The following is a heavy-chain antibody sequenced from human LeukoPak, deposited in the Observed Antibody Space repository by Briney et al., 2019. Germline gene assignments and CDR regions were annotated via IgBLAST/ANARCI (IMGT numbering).Heavy chain of an antibody. CDR1: GYTFTDYY. Sequence: ASVKVSFKASGYTFTDYYMHWVRQAPGQGLEWMGWINPNSGGTNYAQKFQGRVTMTRDTSISTAYMELSRLRSDDTAVYYCATSSSTSWLVQAYWGEGTLVTVS. J-gene: IGHJ4*02. CDR2: INPNSGGT. D-gene: IGHD6-19*01. V-gene: IGHV1-2*02. CDR3: ATSSSTSWLVQAY.